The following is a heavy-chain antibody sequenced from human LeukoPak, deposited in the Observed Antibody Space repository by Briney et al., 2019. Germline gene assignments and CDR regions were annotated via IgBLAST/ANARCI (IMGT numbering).Heavy chain of an antibody. V-gene: IGHV4-59*12. J-gene: IGHJ4*02. D-gene: IGHD6-13*01. Sequence: PSETLSLTCTVSGGSISSYYWSWIRQPPGKGLEWIGYIYYSGSTNYNPSLKSRVTISVDTSKNQFPLKLSSVTAADTAVYYCARREQQLFDYWGQGTLVTVSS. CDR1: GGSISSYY. CDR2: IYYSGST. CDR3: ARREQQLFDY.